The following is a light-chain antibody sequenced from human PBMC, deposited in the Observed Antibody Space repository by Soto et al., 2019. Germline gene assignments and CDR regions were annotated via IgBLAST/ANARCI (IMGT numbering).Light chain of an antibody. Sequence: DIQMTQSPSSLSASVGDRVTITCQASQSINNYLNWYQQKPGRAPKLLIYDASNLEAGVPSRFRGSGSGTDFTFIISRLQEEDTTTYCLQHYDYPWTFGQGTRVEIK. CDR2: DAS. CDR1: QSINNY. CDR3: QHYDYPWT. J-gene: IGKJ5*01. V-gene: IGKV1-33*01.